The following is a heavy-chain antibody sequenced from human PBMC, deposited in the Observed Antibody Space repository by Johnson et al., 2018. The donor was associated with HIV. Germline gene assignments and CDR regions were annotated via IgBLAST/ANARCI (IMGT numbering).Heavy chain of an antibody. V-gene: IGHV3-30*02. D-gene: IGHD3-10*01. CDR3: AKGGLWFGESIAAFDI. J-gene: IGHJ3*02. Sequence: QVQLVESGGGVVQPGRSLRLSCAASGFTFSSYAMHWVRQAPGKGLEWVAFIRYDGSNKYYADSVKGRFTISRDNSKNTLYLQMNSLRAEDTAVYYCAKGGLWFGESIAAFDIWGQGTMVTVSS. CDR1: GFTFSSYA. CDR2: IRYDGSNK.